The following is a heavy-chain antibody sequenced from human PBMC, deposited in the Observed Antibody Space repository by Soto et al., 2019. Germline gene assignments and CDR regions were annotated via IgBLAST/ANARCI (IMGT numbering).Heavy chain of an antibody. V-gene: IGHV1-18*01. J-gene: IGHJ6*02. CDR3: VMVDNYVTPTPQDV. Sequence: QVQLVQSGDEVKKPGASVKVSCKASGYIFVNYGIAWVRQAPRQGLEWMGWISPYTGNTHSASKVQGRLTMTTDTSTSRAYMDLGSLPSDDTAVYYCVMVDNYVTPTPQDVWGQGTTVTVSS. CDR1: GYIFVNYG. CDR2: ISPYTGNT. D-gene: IGHD3-16*01.